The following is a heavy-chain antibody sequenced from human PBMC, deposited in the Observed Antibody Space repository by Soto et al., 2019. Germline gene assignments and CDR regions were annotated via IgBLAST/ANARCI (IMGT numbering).Heavy chain of an antibody. Sequence: GASVKVSCKASGDTFTSYAMHWVRQAPGQRLEWMGWINAGNGNTKYSQKFQGRVTITRDTSTSTVYMELSSLSSEDTAVYYCARERRGYCSGGSCPHGMDVWGQGTTVTVSS. J-gene: IGHJ6*02. V-gene: IGHV1-3*01. CDR3: ARERRGYCSGGSCPHGMDV. CDR1: GDTFTSYA. CDR2: INAGNGNT. D-gene: IGHD2-15*01.